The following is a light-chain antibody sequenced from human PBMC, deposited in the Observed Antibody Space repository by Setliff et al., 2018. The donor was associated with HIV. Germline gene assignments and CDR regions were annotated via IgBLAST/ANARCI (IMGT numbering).Light chain of an antibody. V-gene: IGLV2-14*01. CDR3: SSYTSSSTRV. CDR2: DVS. CDR1: SSGVGGYNY. Sequence: QSALTQPASVSGSPGQSITISCTGTSSGVGGYNYVSWYQQHPGKAPKLMIYDVSKRPSGVSNRFSGSKSGNTASLTISGLQAEDEADYYCSSYTSSSTRVFGTGTKVTVL. J-gene: IGLJ1*01.